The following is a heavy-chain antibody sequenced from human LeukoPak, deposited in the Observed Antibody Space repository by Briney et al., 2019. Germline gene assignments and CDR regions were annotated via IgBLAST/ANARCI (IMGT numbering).Heavy chain of an antibody. D-gene: IGHD3-3*01. CDR3: ATLSAQYYDFWSGYFDY. V-gene: IGHV5-51*01. Sequence: GESLKISCKGSGYSFTSYWIGWVRQMPGKGLEWMGIIYPGDSDTRYSPSFQGQVTISADKSISTAYLQWSSLKASDTAMYYCATLSAQYYDFWSGYFDYWGQGTLVTVSS. CDR2: IYPGDSDT. CDR1: GYSFTSYW. J-gene: IGHJ4*02.